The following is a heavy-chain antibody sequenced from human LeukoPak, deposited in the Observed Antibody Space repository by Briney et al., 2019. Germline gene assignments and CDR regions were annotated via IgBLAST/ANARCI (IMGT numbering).Heavy chain of an antibody. CDR2: TYYRSKWYS. V-gene: IGHV6-1*01. CDR1: GDSVSSGSAA. Sequence: SQTLSLTCAISGDSVSSGSAAWNWIRQSPSRGLEWLGRTYYRSKWYSDYAVPVKSRISINPDTPKNQFSLQLNSVTPEDTAVYYCVRALGSLSGWRPFDYWGQGTLVTVSS. D-gene: IGHD6-19*01. J-gene: IGHJ4*02. CDR3: VRALGSLSGWRPFDY.